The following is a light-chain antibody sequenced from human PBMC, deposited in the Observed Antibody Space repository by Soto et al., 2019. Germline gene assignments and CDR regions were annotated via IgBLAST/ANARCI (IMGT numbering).Light chain of an antibody. V-gene: IGKV1-5*03. CDR1: QSVSSW. Sequence: DIQMTQSPSTLSASVGDRVTITCRASQSVSSWLAWYQQKPGKAPKLLIYKASILQSGVPSRFSGSGSGTEFTLTISSLQPDDFATYHCQQYNSYSRTFGQGTMVDIK. J-gene: IGKJ1*01. CDR2: KAS. CDR3: QQYNSYSRT.